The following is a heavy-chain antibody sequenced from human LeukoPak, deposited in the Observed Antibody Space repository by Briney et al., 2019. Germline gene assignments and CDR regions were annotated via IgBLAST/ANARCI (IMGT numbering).Heavy chain of an antibody. V-gene: IGHV4-59*01. D-gene: IGHD6-6*01. Sequence: SETLSLTCTVSGGSISRYYWSWIRQPPGKGLEWIGYIYYSGSTNYNPSLKSRVTISVDTSKNQFSLKLSSVTAADTAVYYCARVDPDSSSTLEVFDYWGQGTLVTVSS. CDR3: ARVDPDSSSTLEVFDY. CDR1: GGSISRYY. J-gene: IGHJ4*02. CDR2: IYYSGST.